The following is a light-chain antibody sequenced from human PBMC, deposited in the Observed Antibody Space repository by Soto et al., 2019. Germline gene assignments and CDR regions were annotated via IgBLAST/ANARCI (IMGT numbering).Light chain of an antibody. Sequence: DIQMTQSPSTLSSSLGDRVTITCRASQSISSWLAWYQQRPGKAPKLLIHKASNLESGVPSRFSGSGSGTEFTLTISSLQPDDSATYYCQQYNRYSTFGQGTKL. V-gene: IGKV1-5*03. CDR1: QSISSW. J-gene: IGKJ1*01. CDR3: QQYNRYST. CDR2: KAS.